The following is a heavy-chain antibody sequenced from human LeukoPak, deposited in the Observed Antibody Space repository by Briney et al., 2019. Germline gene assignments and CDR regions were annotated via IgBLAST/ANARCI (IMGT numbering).Heavy chain of an antibody. CDR3: AKAASSSAHCGGDCYFFDY. J-gene: IGHJ4*02. CDR1: GFIFSNYG. CDR2: ILHDGSNK. D-gene: IGHD2-21*02. Sequence: PGGSLRLSCAASGFIFSNYGMHWVRQAPGKGLEWVAVILHDGSNKYYTDSVKGRFTISRDNSKNTLYLQMNSLRAEDTAVYYCAKAASSSAHCGGDCYFFDYWGQGTLVTVSS. V-gene: IGHV3-30*18.